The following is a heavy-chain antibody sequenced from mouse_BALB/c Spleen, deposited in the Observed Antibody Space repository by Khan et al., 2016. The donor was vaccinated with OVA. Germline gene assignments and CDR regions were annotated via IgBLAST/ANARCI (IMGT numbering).Heavy chain of an antibody. CDR3: WRPEGNYGYYAMDY. V-gene: IGHV10-1*02. CDR2: IRSKSNNYAT. D-gene: IGHD2-1*01. Sequence: EVQLVETGGGLVQPQGSLKLSCAASGFTFNTYAMNWVRQAPGTGLEWVARIRSKSNNYATYYADSVKDRFINSRDDSQSMLYLKMNNLKTEDTASYYWWRPEGNYGYYAMDYWGQGTSVTVSS. CDR1: GFTFNTYA. J-gene: IGHJ4*01.